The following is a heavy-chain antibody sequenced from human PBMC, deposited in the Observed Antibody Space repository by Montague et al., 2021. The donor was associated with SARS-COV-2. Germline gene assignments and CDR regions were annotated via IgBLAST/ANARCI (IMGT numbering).Heavy chain of an antibody. CDR3: ARTRGYEPLFDF. V-gene: IGHV4-59*01. CDR1: GGSISYYF. Sequence: SETLSLTCTVSGGSISYYFWSWIRQPPGKGLEWIGYIYYSGSTNYNPSLNSRVTISVDTSKKQFSLQLSSVTAADTAVYYCARTRGYEPLFDFWGQGTLVTVSS. CDR2: IYYSGST. J-gene: IGHJ4*02. D-gene: IGHD5-12*01.